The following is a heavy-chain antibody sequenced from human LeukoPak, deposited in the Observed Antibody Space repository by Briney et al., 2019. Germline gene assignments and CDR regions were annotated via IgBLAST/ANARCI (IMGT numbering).Heavy chain of an antibody. CDR3: ARVIGWDEPFDL. CDR1: RFNLSNYW. CDR2: INTDGSST. J-gene: IGHJ3*01. Sequence: GGSLRLSCAASRFNLSNYWIHWVRRAPGKGLVWVSRINTDGSSTNYADSVRGRFTVSRDNAKNTLYLQMNSLRVEDTAVYYCARVIGWDEPFDLWGHGTLVTVSS. V-gene: IGHV3-74*01. D-gene: IGHD1-26*01.